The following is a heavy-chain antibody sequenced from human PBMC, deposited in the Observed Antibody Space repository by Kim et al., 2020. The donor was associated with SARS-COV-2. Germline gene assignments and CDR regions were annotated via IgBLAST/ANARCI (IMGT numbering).Heavy chain of an antibody. D-gene: IGHD1-1*01. CDR1: GFTFSDYY. J-gene: IGHJ6*02. V-gene: IGHV3-11*06. CDR3: ARDLFHGNWNGVLGPYYYYYYGMDV. Sequence: GGSLRLSCAASGFTFSDYYMSWIRQAPGKGLEWVSYISSSSSYTNYADSVKGRFTISRDNAKNSLYLQMNSLRAEDTAVYYCARDLFHGNWNGVLGPYYYYYYGMDVWGQGTTVTVSS. CDR2: ISSSSSYT.